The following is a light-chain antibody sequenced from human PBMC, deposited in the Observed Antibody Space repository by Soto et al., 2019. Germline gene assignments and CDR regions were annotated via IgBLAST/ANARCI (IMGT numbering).Light chain of an antibody. J-gene: IGLJ2*01. V-gene: IGLV2-14*01. CDR2: KVS. Sequence: QSALTQPASVSGSPGQSITIPCTGSSNDIGGYNYVSWYQQHPGRAPKLVIYKVSDRPSGVSTRFSASKSGNTASLTISGLQAEDEADYYCCAFSSSSYVIFGGGTKLTVL. CDR3: CAFSSSSYVI. CDR1: SNDIGGYNY.